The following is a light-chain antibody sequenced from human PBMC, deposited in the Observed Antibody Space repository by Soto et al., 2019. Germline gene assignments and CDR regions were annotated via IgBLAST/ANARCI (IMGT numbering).Light chain of an antibody. CDR2: DVT. V-gene: IGLV2-14*01. CDR3: SSYTSTSTYV. J-gene: IGLJ1*01. CDR1: SSDVGGYNY. Sequence: QSALTQPASVSGSPGQSITISCTGTSSDVGGYNYVSWYQQHPGKAPKHMIYDVTNRPSGISNRFSGSKSGNTASLTISGLQAEDEADYYCSSYTSTSTYVFGNGTKLTVL.